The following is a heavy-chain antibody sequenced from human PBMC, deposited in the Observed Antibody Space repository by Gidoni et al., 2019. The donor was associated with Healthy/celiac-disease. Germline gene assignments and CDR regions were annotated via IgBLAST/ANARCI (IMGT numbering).Heavy chain of an antibody. D-gene: IGHD2-2*01. Sequence: QVQLQESGPGLVKPSETLSLTCTVSGGSISSYYWSWIRQPAGKGLEWLGRIYTSGSTHYNPSLKSRVTMSVDTSKNQFSLKLSSVTAADTAVYYCARDVVPAANNWFDPWGQGTLVTVSS. CDR2: IYTSGST. CDR1: GGSISSYY. J-gene: IGHJ5*02. CDR3: ARDVVPAANNWFDP. V-gene: IGHV4-4*07.